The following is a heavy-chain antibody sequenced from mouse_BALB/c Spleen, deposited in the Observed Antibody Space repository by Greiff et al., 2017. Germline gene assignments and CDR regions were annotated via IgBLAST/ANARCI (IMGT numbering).Heavy chain of an antibody. CDR3: ARSEDY. CDR2: ISSGSSTI. CDR1: GFTFSSFG. V-gene: IGHV5-17*02. Sequence: EVQLKESGGGLVQPGGSRKLSCAASGFTFSSFGMHWVRQAPEKGLEWVAYISSGSSTIYYADTVKGRFTISRDNPKNTLFLQMTSLRSEDTAMYYCARSEDYWGQGTSVTVSS. J-gene: IGHJ4*01.